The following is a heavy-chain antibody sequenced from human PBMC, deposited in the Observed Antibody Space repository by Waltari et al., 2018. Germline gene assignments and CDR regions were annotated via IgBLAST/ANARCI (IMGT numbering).Heavy chain of an antibody. CDR3: ARVRLLYTLDY. Sequence: VQLVESGGGLVQPGGYLRLSCPDSGFTFSISWMHWVRQPPGRGLVWVSHSNSDGISTSYADSVKGRFTISRDNAKNTLYLQMNSLRAEDTAVYYCARVRLLYTLDYWGQGTLVTVSS. CDR1: GFTFSISW. D-gene: IGHD2-21*02. V-gene: IGHV3-74*01. CDR2: SNSDGIST. J-gene: IGHJ4*02.